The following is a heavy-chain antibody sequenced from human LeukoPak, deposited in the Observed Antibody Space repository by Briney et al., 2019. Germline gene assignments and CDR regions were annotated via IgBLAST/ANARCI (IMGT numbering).Heavy chain of an antibody. J-gene: IGHJ4*02. Sequence: PGGSLRLSCAASGFTFSSYAMHWVRQAPGKGLEWVAVISYDGSNKYYADSVKGRFTISRDNSKNTLYLQMNSLRAEDTAVYYCARPAAPYSSGSWGSYWGQGTLVTVSS. CDR1: GFTFSSYA. V-gene: IGHV3-30-3*01. CDR3: ARPAAPYSSGSWGSY. CDR2: ISYDGSNK. D-gene: IGHD6-19*01.